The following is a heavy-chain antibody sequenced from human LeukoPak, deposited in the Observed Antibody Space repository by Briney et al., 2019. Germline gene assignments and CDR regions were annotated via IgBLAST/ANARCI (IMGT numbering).Heavy chain of an antibody. CDR3: ARDGIAVAGTLDY. CDR2: ISAYNGNT. V-gene: IGHV1-18*01. Sequence: ASVKVSCKASGYSFISYGISWARQAPGRGLEWMGWISAYNGNTEYAQKLQGRVTMTTDTSTSTAYMELRSLRPDDTAVYYCARDGIAVAGTLDYWGQGTLVTVSS. D-gene: IGHD6-19*01. CDR1: GYSFISYG. J-gene: IGHJ4*02.